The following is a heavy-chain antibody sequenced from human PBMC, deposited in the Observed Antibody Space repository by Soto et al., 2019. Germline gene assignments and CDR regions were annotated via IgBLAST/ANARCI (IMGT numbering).Heavy chain of an antibody. J-gene: IGHJ3*01. V-gene: IGHV3-53*01. CDR2: LYDVDGS. Sequence: DVQLVESGGGLIQPGASLRLSCAAFGLTVSGKKYVAWVRQAPGKGLEWVSALYDVDGSFYADSVKGRFTTSSDSSKTTVYLQMNGLRPVDXAFXXXXXXXXXEXAYDVGAQGPTVPVSP. CDR1: GLTVSGKKY. D-gene: IGHD1-1*01. CDR3: XXXXXXEXAYDV.